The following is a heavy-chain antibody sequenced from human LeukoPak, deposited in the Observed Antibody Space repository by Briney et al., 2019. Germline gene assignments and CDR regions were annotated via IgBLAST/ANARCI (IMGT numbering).Heavy chain of an antibody. CDR2: INTNTGNP. CDR3: ASLLSSGNSIYYYYYGMDV. Sequence: ASVKVSCKASGYTFTSYAMNWVRQAPGQGLEWMGWINTNTGNPTYAQGFTGRFVFSLDTSVSTAYLQISSLKAEDTAVYYCASLLSSGNSIYYYYYGMDVWGQGTTVTVSS. J-gene: IGHJ6*02. V-gene: IGHV7-4-1*02. D-gene: IGHD4-23*01. CDR1: GYTFTSYA.